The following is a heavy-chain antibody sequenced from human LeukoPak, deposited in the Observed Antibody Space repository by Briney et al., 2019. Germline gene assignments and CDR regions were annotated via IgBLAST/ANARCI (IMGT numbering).Heavy chain of an antibody. CDR3: ARGQQLERYYFDF. Sequence: SETLSLTCTVSGGSISSYYWGWIRQPPGKGLEWIGYIYYSGSTSYNPSLKSRVTISVDTSRTQFSLKLSSVTAADTAVYYCARGQQLERYYFDFWGQGTLVTVSS. CDR1: GGSISSYY. D-gene: IGHD6-13*01. J-gene: IGHJ4*02. CDR2: IYYSGST. V-gene: IGHV4-59*01.